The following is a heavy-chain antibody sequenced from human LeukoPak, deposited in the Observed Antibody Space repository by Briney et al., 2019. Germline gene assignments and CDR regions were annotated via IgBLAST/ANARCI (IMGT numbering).Heavy chain of an antibody. D-gene: IGHD3-22*01. CDR1: GYTFTSYA. CDR2: INAGNGNT. CDR3: ASSKDSSGYYDYFDY. V-gene: IGHV1-3*01. Sequence: ASVKVSCKASGYTFTSYAMHWVRQAPGQRLEWMGWINAGNGNTKYSQKFQGRVTNTRDTSASTAYMELSSLRSEDTAVYYCASSKDSSGYYDYFDYWGQGTLVTVSS. J-gene: IGHJ4*02.